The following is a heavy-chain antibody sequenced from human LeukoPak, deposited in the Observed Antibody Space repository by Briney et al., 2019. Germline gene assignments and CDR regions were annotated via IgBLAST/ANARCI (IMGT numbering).Heavy chain of an antibody. Sequence: GGSLRLSCAASGFTFSSYGMPWVRQAPGKGLEWVAVIWYDGSNKYYADSVKGRFTISRDNSKNTLYLQMNSLRAEDTAVYYCARAAGWLPTEYFQHWGQGTLVTVSS. CDR2: IWYDGSNK. V-gene: IGHV3-33*01. CDR3: ARAAGWLPTEYFQH. CDR1: GFTFSSYG. D-gene: IGHD5-24*01. J-gene: IGHJ1*01.